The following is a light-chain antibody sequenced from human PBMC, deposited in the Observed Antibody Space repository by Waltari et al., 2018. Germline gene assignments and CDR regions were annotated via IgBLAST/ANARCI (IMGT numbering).Light chain of an antibody. CDR3: HQRSKWPLT. CDR1: QGISSY. CDR2: AAS. J-gene: IGKJ4*01. V-gene: IGKV1-9*01. Sequence: DIQLTQSPSFLSASVGDRVTITCRASQGISSYLAWYQQKPGKAPKLLIYAASTLQSGVPSRFSGSGSGTEFTLTISSLQPEDFAVYYCHQRSKWPLTFGGGTKVEIK.